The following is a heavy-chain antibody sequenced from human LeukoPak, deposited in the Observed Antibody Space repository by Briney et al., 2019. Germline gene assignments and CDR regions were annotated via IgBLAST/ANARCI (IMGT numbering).Heavy chain of an antibody. J-gene: IGHJ4*02. CDR2: IKSKTHGGTT. V-gene: IGHV3-15*01. CDR1: GFIFNNAW. CDR3: TTDYVWGTYRCFDY. D-gene: IGHD3-16*02. Sequence: GGSLRLSCAASGFIFNNAWMSWVRQAPGKGLEWVGRIKSKTHGGTTDYAAPVKGRFTISRDDSKNTLYLQMNSLKTEDTAVYYCTTDYVWGTYRCFDYWGQGTLVTVSS.